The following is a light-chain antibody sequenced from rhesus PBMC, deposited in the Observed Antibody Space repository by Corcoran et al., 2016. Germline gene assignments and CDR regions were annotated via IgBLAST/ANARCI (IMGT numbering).Light chain of an antibody. Sequence: DIQMTQSPSSLSASVGDRVTITCRASENVNNYLNWYQQKPGKAPKLLIYDASTLQTGVPSRFSGSGSGTDYTVTISSLQPEDVATYYCQHGYSTPLTFGGGTKV. CDR2: DAS. J-gene: IGKJ4*01. V-gene: IGKV1-74*01. CDR1: ENVNNY. CDR3: QHGYSTPLT.